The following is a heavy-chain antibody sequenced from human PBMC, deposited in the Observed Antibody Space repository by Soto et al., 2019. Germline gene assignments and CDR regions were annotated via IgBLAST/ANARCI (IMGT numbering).Heavy chain of an antibody. CDR2: IYYSGTT. CDR3: ARRDDGTPRQYFDY. V-gene: IGHV4-39*01. CDR1: GDSFNTDFYY. Sequence: SETLSLTCTVSGDSFNTDFYYWGWIRQPPGKGLEWIGSIYYSGTTYLNPSLRSRVTISEDPSKRQFSLSLTSVTAADTAVYFCARRDDGTPRQYFDYWGQGTQVTFSS. D-gene: IGHD3-16*01. J-gene: IGHJ4*02.